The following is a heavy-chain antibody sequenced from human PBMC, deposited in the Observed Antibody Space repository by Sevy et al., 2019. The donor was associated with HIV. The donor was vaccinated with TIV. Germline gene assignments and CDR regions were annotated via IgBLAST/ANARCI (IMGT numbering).Heavy chain of an antibody. CDR1: GFTFSSYA. V-gene: IGHV3-23*01. J-gene: IGHJ4*02. CDR3: AKDDIVVVVAANADY. D-gene: IGHD2-15*01. Sequence: GGSLRLSCAASGFTFSSYAMSWVRQAPGKGLEWVSDCSGSGGSTYYADSVKGRFTISRDNSKNTLYLQMNSLRAEDTAVYYCAKDDIVVVVAANADYWGQGTLVTVSS. CDR2: CSGSGGST.